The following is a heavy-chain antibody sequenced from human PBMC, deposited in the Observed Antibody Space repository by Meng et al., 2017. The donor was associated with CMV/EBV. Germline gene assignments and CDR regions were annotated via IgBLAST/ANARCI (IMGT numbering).Heavy chain of an antibody. J-gene: IGHJ4*02. V-gene: IGHV3-30-3*01. D-gene: IGHD1-26*01. Sequence: SGFTFSSYAMRWVRQAPGKGLQWVAVVSYDGSNKYYADSVRGRFTISRDNSNNTLYLQMNSLRAEDTAVYYCARDIGVGTTSSLFDYWGQGTLVTVSS. CDR1: GFTFSSYA. CDR3: ARDIGVGTTSSLFDY. CDR2: VSYDGSNK.